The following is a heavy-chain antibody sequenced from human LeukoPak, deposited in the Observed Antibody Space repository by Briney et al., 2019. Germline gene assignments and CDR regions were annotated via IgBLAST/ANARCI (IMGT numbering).Heavy chain of an antibody. CDR3: ARTRGLQRENAFDI. Sequence: PGGSLRLSCAASGFTVSSNYMSWVRQAPGKGLEWVSSISSSSNYIYYADSVKGRFTISRDNAKNSLYLQMNSLRAEDTAVYYCARTRGLQRENAFDIWGQGTMVTVSS. V-gene: IGHV3-21*01. J-gene: IGHJ3*02. D-gene: IGHD5-24*01. CDR1: GFTVSSNY. CDR2: ISSSSNYI.